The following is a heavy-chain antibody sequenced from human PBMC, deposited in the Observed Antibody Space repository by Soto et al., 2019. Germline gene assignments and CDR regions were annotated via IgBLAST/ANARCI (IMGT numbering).Heavy chain of an antibody. CDR2: IYYSGTT. D-gene: IGHD3-16*01. Sequence: SETLSLTCTVSGGSISNYYWSWIRQSPGKGLEWIGYIYYSGTTNYNPSLKSRVTISVDTSKNQFSLKLRSVTAADTAVYYCARRWGSTFDYWGQGTQVTVSS. CDR1: GGSISNYY. V-gene: IGHV4-59*08. J-gene: IGHJ4*02. CDR3: ARRWGSTFDY.